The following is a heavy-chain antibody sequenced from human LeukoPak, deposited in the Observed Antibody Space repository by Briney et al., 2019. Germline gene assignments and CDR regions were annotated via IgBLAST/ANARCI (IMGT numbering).Heavy chain of an antibody. J-gene: IGHJ4*02. V-gene: IGHV3-30*02. Sequence: GGSLRLSCAASGFTFSSYGMHWVRQAPGKGLEWVSFIRYDGSNKYYADSVKGRFTISRDNTKNTLYLQMNSLRAEDTAVYSCANFPDYWGQGTLVTVSS. CDR3: ANFPDY. CDR2: IRYDGSNK. CDR1: GFTFSSYG.